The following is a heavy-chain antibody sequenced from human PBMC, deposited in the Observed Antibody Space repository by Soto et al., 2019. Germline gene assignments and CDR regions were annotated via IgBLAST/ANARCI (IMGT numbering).Heavy chain of an antibody. CDR1: GFTFSSYA. CDR3: ARANLSSGSYFDY. J-gene: IGHJ4*02. Sequence: GGSLRLSCAASGFTFSSYAMHWVRQAPGKGLEWVAVISYDGSNKYNADSVKGRFTISRDNSKNTLYLQMNSLRAEDTAVYYCARANLSSGSYFDYWGQGTLVTVSS. CDR2: ISYDGSNK. V-gene: IGHV3-30*04. D-gene: IGHD1-26*01.